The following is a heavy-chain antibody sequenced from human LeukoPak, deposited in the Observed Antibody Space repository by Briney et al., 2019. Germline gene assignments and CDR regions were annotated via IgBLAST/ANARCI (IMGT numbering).Heavy chain of an antibody. V-gene: IGHV4-30-4*01. D-gene: IGHD3-9*01. J-gene: IGHJ5*02. CDR1: GGSISSGDNY. CDR3: ETGLGLRYFDWLPRNWFDP. Sequence: SETLSLTCTVSGGSISSGDNYWSWIRQPPGKGLEWIGYIYYSGSTYYNPSLKSRVTISVDTSKNQFSLKLSSVTAADTAVYYCETGLGLRYFDWLPRNWFDPWGQGTLVTVSS. CDR2: IYYSGST.